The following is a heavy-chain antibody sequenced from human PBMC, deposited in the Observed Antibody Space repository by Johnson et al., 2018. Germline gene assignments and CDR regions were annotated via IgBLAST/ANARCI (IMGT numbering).Heavy chain of an antibody. V-gene: IGHV4-59*01. CDR1: GGSISSSY. Sequence: QVQLQESGPGLVKPSETLSITCTVSGGSISSSYWSWIRQPPGKGLEWSGHSYYSGSTNYNPSLKSRVTISVDTSKNQFSLKLSSVTAADTAVYYRAGVKSADVWGQGTMVTVSS. CDR3: AGVKSADV. CDR2: SYYSGST. J-gene: IGHJ3*01.